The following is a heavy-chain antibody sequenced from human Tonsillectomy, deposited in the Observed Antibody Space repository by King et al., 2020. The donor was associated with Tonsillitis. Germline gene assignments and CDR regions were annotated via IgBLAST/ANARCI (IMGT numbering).Heavy chain of an antibody. D-gene: IGHD1-26*01. V-gene: IGHV4-59*01. J-gene: IGHJ6*02. CDR3: AREGATTDYYYYGMDV. CDR2: IYYSGST. CDR1: GGSISSYY. Sequence: VQLQESGPGLVKPSETLSLTCTVSGGSISSYYWSWIRQPPGKGLEWIGYIYYSGSTNYNPSLKSRVTISVDTSKNQFSLKLSSVTAADTAVYYCAREGATTDYYYYGMDVWGQGTTVTVSS.